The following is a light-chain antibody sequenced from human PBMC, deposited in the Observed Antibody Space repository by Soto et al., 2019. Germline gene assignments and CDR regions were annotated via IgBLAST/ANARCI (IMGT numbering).Light chain of an antibody. Sequence: DIQMTQSPSTLSGSVGDRVTITCRASQTISSWLAWYQQKPGKAPKLLIYKASTLKSGVPSRFSCSGSGTEFTLTIRSLQPDDFATYSCQHYNSYSEAFGQGTKVELK. CDR3: QHYNSYSEA. CDR2: KAS. V-gene: IGKV1-5*03. J-gene: IGKJ1*01. CDR1: QTISSW.